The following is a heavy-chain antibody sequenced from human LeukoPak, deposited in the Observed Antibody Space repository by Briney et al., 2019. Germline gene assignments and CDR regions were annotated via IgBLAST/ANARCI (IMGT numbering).Heavy chain of an antibody. CDR1: GGTFSSYA. CDR2: IIPIFGTA. CDR3: ARRRTFRGVGSYFDY. V-gene: IGHV1-69*13. Sequence: SVKVSCKASGGTFSSYAISWVRQAPGQGLEWMGGIIPIFGTANYAQKFQGRVTITADESTSTAYTELSSLRSEDTAVYYCARRRTFRGVGSYFDYWGQGTLVTVSS. J-gene: IGHJ4*01. D-gene: IGHD3-10*01.